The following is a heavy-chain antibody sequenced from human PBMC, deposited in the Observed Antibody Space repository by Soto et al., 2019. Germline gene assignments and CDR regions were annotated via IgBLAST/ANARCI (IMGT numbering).Heavy chain of an antibody. Sequence: ASVQVTCKASGYTFTSYYMHWVRQAPGQGLEWMGIINPSGGSTSYAQKFQGRVTMTRDTSTSTVYMELSSLRSEDTAVYYCARDRRAHYYDSSGYYYWGQGTLVTVSS. V-gene: IGHV1-46*01. CDR2: INPSGGST. CDR3: ARDRRAHYYDSSGYYY. CDR1: GYTFTSYY. J-gene: IGHJ4*02. D-gene: IGHD3-22*01.